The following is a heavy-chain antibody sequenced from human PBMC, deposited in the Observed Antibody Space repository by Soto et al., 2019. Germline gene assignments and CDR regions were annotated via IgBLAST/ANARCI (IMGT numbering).Heavy chain of an antibody. D-gene: IGHD3-10*01. CDR1: GGSISSGGYY. V-gene: IGHV4-31*03. CDR2: IYYSGST. J-gene: IGHJ4*02. Sequence: PSETLSLTCTVSGGSISSGGYYWSWIRQHPGKGLEWIGYIYYSGSTYYNPSLKSRVTISVDTSKNQFSLKLSSVTAADTAVYYCASSLSGSYYKINIDYWGQGTLVTVSS. CDR3: ASSLSGSYYKINIDY.